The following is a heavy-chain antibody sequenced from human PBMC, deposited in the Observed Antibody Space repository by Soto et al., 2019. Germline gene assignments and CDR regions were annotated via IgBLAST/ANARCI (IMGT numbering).Heavy chain of an antibody. D-gene: IGHD5-12*01. CDR3: AREVVATIRRYYYYGMDV. CDR1: GYTFTGYY. V-gene: IGHV1-18*04. Sequence: GASVKVSCKASGYTFTGYYMHWVRQAPGQGLEWMGWISAYNGNTNYAQKLQGRVTMTTDTSTSTAYMELRSLRPDDTAVYYCAREVVATIRRYYYYGMDVWGQGTTVTVSS. CDR2: ISAYNGNT. J-gene: IGHJ6*02.